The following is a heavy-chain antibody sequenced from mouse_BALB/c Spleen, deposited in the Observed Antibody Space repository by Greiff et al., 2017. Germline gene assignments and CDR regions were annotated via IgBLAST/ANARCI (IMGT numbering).Heavy chain of an antibody. J-gene: IGHJ2*01. CDR1: GFTFSNYW. D-gene: IGHD2-14*01. CDR3: TAYYRYNYFDY. V-gene: IGHV6-6*02. Sequence: DVKLVESGGDLVKPGGSLKLSCVASGFTFSNYWMNWVRQSPEKGLEWVAEIRLKSNNYATHYAESVKGRFTISRDDSKSSVYLQMNNLRAEDTGIYYCTAYYRYNYFDYWGQGTTLTVSS. CDR2: IRLKSNNYAT.